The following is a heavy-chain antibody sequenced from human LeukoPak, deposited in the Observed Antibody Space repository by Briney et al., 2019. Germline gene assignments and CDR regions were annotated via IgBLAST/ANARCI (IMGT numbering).Heavy chain of an antibody. CDR1: GDSVSSNSAA. CDR2: TYYRSKWST. J-gene: IGHJ4*02. Sequence: SQTRSLTCAIYGDSVSSNSAAWNWIRQSPSRGLEWLGRTYYRSKWSTDYAVSVKSRITVNPDTSKNQFSLQLNSVTPEDTAVYYCARLENWAFDFWGQGTLITVSS. D-gene: IGHD7-27*01. CDR3: ARLENWAFDF. V-gene: IGHV6-1*01.